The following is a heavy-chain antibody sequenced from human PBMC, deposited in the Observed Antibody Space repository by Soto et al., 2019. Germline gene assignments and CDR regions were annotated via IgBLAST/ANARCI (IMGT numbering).Heavy chain of an antibody. D-gene: IGHD3-3*01. V-gene: IGHV4-34*01. CDR1: GAAVNAYD. CDR2: INHTGGT. Sequence: AEPLSPTGGVLGAAVNAYDSNWFPQPPGKGLEWIAEINHTGGTHYNPSLKSRVTMSVDTSKNQFSLRLSSVTAADTAIYYCATRITVFGLLIPPFDPWGQGTQVTVSS. J-gene: IGHJ5*02. CDR3: ATRITVFGLLIPPFDP.